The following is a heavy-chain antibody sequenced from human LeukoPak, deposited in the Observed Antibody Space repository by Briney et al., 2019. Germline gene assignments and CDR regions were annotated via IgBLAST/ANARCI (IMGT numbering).Heavy chain of an antibody. CDR3: ARCRGIVGVTGAFDI. D-gene: IGHD1-26*01. CDR2: IYPGDSDT. Sequence: GESLKISCKGSGYSFTSYWIGWVRQMPGKGLGWMGIIYPGDSDTRYSPSFQGQVTISADKSISTAYLQWSSLKASDTAMYYCARCRGIVGVTGAFDIWGQGTMVTVSS. V-gene: IGHV5-51*01. CDR1: GYSFTSYW. J-gene: IGHJ3*02.